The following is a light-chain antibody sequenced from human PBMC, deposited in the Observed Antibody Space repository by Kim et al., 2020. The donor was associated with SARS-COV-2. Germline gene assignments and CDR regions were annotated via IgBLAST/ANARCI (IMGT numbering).Light chain of an antibody. CDR2: AAS. V-gene: IGKV1-39*01. J-gene: IGKJ4*01. Sequence: DIQMTQSPTTLSASVGDKVTINCRASRSISRNVNWYQQKPGRVPNLLIYAASNLQSGVPSRFSGSGSGTDFTLTISGLQREDFATYFCQQSDTSPLTFCGGTKVDIK. CDR3: QQSDTSPLT. CDR1: RSISRN.